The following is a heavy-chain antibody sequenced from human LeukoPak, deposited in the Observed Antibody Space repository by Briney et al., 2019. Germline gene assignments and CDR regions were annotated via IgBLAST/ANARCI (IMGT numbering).Heavy chain of an antibody. J-gene: IGHJ4*02. D-gene: IGHD1-20*01. CDR2: ILYDGSKK. CDR3: ARDGLTGTTDGTLDS. Sequence: GGSLRLSCVASGFTFSHYSMHWVRQAPGKGLEWVTLILYDGSKKYYADSVKDRFTISRDNSKNTLYLQMNSLRAEDTAMYYCARDGLTGTTDGTLDSWGQGTLVTVSS. CDR1: GFTFSHYS. V-gene: IGHV3-30-3*01.